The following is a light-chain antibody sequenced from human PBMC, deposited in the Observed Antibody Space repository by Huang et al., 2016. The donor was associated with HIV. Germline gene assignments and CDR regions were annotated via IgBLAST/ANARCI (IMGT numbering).Light chain of an antibody. Sequence: VMTQSPVTLSGSPGETATLSCRASQSIGKNLAWFQQRPGQPPSLLIYGVSSRGTGTPARFNGSVSGTEFSLTITSLQSEDLTVYYCQQYNVWPYTFGQGTTLEIK. J-gene: IGKJ2*01. CDR3: QQYNVWPYT. V-gene: IGKV3-15*01. CDR2: GVS. CDR1: QSIGKN.